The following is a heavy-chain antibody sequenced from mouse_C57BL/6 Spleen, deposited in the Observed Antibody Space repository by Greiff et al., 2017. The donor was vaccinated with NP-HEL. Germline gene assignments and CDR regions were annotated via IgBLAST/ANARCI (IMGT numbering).Heavy chain of an antibody. D-gene: IGHD2-4*01. J-gene: IGHJ4*01. CDR2: ISSGGDYI. CDR1: GFTFSSYA. Sequence: EVQLVESGEGLVKPGGSLKLSCAASGFTFSSYAMSWVRQTPEKRLEWVAYISSGGDYIYYADTVKGRFTISRDNARNTLYLQMSSLKSEDTAMYYCTRDRTMITGYAMDYWGQGTSVTVSS. CDR3: TRDRTMITGYAMDY. V-gene: IGHV5-9-1*02.